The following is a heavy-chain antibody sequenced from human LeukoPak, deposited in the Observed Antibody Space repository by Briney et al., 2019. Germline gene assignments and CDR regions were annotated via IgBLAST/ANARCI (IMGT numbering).Heavy chain of an antibody. J-gene: IGHJ5*02. CDR2: ISGSGGST. CDR3: AKDYPSPVYYDFWSGYYTAPNWFDP. D-gene: IGHD3-3*01. CDR1: GFTFSSYA. Sequence: GGSLRRSCAASGFTFSSYAMSWVRQAPGKGLEWVSAISGSGGSTYYADSVKGRFTISRDNSKNTLYLQMNSLRAEDTAVYYCAKDYPSPVYYDFWSGYYTAPNWFDPWGQGTLVTVSS. V-gene: IGHV3-23*01.